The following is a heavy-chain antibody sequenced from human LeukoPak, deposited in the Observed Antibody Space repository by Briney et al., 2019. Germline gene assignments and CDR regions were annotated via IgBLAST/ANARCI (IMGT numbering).Heavy chain of an antibody. Sequence: PSQTLSLTCTVSGASISSGTYYWSWIRQLPGKGLEWIGYIYYTGTTDYNPSLKSRVSISRDTSKNQFSLSLSSVTAADTAVFYCARVGSRDNFHFDYWGQGSLVTVSP. CDR2: IYYTGTT. CDR1: GASISSGTYY. J-gene: IGHJ4*02. V-gene: IGHV4-31*03. CDR3: ARVGSRDNFHFDY. D-gene: IGHD6-13*01.